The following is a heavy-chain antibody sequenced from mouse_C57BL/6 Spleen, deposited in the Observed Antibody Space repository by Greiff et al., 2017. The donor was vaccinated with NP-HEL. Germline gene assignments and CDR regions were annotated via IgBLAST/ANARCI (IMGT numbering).Heavy chain of an antibody. Sequence: DVMLVESGGGLVKPGGSLKLSCAASGFTFSDYGMHWVRQAPEKGLEWVAYISSGSSTIYYADTVKGRLTISRDNAKNTLFLQMTSLRSEDTAMYYCARNDGYYAMDYWGQGTSVTVSS. CDR3: ARNDGYYAMDY. D-gene: IGHD2-3*01. CDR1: GFTFSDYG. CDR2: ISSGSSTI. V-gene: IGHV5-17*01. J-gene: IGHJ4*01.